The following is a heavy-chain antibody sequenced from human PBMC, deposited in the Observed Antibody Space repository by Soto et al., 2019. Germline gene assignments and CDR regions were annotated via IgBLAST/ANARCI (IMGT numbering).Heavy chain of an antibody. J-gene: IGHJ4*02. V-gene: IGHV3-30*03. CDR1: GFTFSSYG. CDR3: AGTYGYGGYFDY. CDR2: ISYDGSKK. D-gene: IGHD5-18*01. Sequence: VGSLRLSCAASGFTFSSYGMHWVRQAPGKGLEWVAVISYDGSKKYYADSVKGRFTISRDNSKNTLNLQMNSLRTEDSAVYYCAGTYGYGGYFDYWGQGTLVTVSS.